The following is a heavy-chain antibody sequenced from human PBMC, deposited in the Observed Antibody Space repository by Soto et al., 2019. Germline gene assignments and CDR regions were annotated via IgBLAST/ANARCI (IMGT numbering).Heavy chain of an antibody. V-gene: IGHV5-51*01. D-gene: IGHD5-18*01. J-gene: IGHJ4*02. CDR3: ARRKDRAFYYFDY. CDR1: GYNFSTYW. CDR2: IYPGDSDT. Sequence: GESLKISCKGSGYNFSTYWIAWVRQMPGKGLEWMGIIYPGDSDTRYSPSFQGQVTISADKSISTAYLQWSSLKASDTALYYCARRKDRAFYYFDYWGQGTLVTVSS.